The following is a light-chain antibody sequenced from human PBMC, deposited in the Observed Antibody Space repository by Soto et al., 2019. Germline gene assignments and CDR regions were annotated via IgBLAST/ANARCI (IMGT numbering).Light chain of an antibody. J-gene: IGKJ4*01. CDR1: QSVSSY. CDR3: QQRSNWPLT. V-gene: IGKV3-11*01. CDR2: GAS. Sequence: EIVLTQSPATLSLSPGDRATLSCWASQSVSSYLAWYQQKPGQAPRLLIYGASNRATGIPARFSGSGSGTDFTVTISSLEPEDFAVYYCQQRSNWPLTFGGGTKVEIK.